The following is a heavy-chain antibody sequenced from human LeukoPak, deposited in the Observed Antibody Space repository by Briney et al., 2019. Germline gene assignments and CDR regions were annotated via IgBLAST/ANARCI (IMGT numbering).Heavy chain of an antibody. CDR1: GFTFSNYA. CDR2: ISGSGGSI. V-gene: IGHV3-23*01. CDR3: AKSGWGSGSWGGYGMDV. Sequence: GGSLRLSCAASGFTFSNYAMAWVRQAPGEGLEWVSVISGSGGSIYYADSVKGRFTISRDNSKNTVYLQMNSLRAEDTAVYYCAKSGWGSGSWGGYGMDVWGQGTTVTVSS. D-gene: IGHD3-10*01. J-gene: IGHJ6*02.